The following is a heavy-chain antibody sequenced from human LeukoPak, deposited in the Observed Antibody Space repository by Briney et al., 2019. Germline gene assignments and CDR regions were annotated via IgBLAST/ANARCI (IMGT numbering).Heavy chain of an antibody. CDR2: IYYSGST. Sequence: SETLSLTCTVSGGSISSYYWSWIRQPPGKGLEWIGYIYYSGSTNYNPSLKSRVTISVDTSKNQFSLKLTSVTPADTAVYYCALRRLTSSQIIEDNWFGPWGQGTLVTVSS. J-gene: IGHJ5*02. D-gene: IGHD2/OR15-2a*01. CDR1: GGSISSYY. V-gene: IGHV4-59*01. CDR3: ALRRLTSSQIIEDNWFGP.